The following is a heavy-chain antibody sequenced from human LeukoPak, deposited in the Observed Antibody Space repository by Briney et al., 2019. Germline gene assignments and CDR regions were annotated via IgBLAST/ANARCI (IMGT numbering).Heavy chain of an antibody. Sequence: PSETLSRTAAGYSVSCYGYYWSWIPHRPGQGLEGSGEINHSGRTNYNPSLKSRVNISVDTSKNEVHLKLSCVTGADTAVYYCARVTGTTSGGDFDIWGEGTMVSVSS. J-gene: IGHJ3*02. V-gene: IGHV4-34*01. CDR2: INHSGRT. CDR1: SVSCYGYY. D-gene: IGHD1-1*01. CDR3: ARVTGTTSGGDFDI.